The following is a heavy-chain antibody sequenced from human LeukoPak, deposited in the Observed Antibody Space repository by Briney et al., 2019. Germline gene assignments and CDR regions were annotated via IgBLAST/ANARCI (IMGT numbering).Heavy chain of an antibody. CDR1: GFTFSSYA. Sequence: GGSLRLSCAASGFTFSSYAMSWVRQAPGKGLEWVSAISGSGGSTYYADSVKGRFTISRDNSKNTLYLQMNSLRAEDTAVYYCANAPGVYYYYYYMDVWGKGTTVTVSS. J-gene: IGHJ6*03. D-gene: IGHD2-8*01. CDR3: ANAPGVYYYYYYMDV. V-gene: IGHV3-23*01. CDR2: ISGSGGST.